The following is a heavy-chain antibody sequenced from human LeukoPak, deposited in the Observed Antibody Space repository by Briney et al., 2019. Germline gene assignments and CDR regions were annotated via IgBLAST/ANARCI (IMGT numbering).Heavy chain of an antibody. CDR1: GFIFSDHY. V-gene: IGHV3-72*01. J-gene: IGHJ4*02. CDR3: VRNAYGSGTYLVLDH. CDR2: SKNKANSYTT. D-gene: IGHD3-10*01. Sequence: PGGSLRLSCAASGFIFSDHYMDWVRQAPGKGLEWVGRSKNKANSYTTEYAASVKGRFTISRDDSKNSLYLQMNSLKTEDTAMYYCVRNAYGSGTYLVLDHWDQGTPVTVSS.